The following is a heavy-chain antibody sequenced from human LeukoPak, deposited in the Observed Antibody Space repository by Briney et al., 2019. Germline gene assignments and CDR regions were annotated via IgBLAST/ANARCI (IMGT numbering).Heavy chain of an antibody. J-gene: IGHJ4*02. V-gene: IGHV3-33*01. CDR1: GFTFTNYG. CDR3: ARDHVINQAPPGY. CDR2: VWYDATNK. Sequence: PGGSLRLSCAASGFTFTNYGMHWVRQAPGKGLEWVAVVWYDATNKYYADSVKGRFTISRDNSKNTLYLQMNSLRAEDTAVYYCARDHVINQAPPGYWGQGTLVTVSS. D-gene: IGHD3-10*01.